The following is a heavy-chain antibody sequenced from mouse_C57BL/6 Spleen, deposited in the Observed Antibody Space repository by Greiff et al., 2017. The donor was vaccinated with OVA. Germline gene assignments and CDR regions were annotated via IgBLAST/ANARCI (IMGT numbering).Heavy chain of an antibody. J-gene: IGHJ3*01. Sequence: EVKLMESGGGLVKPRGSLKLSCAASGFTFSDYGMHWVRQAPEKGLEWVAYISSGSSTIYYADTVKGRFTISRDNAKNTLFLQMTSLRSEDTAMYYCARFAYWGQGTLVTVSA. CDR1: GFTFSDYG. CDR3: ARFAY. CDR2: ISSGSSTI. V-gene: IGHV5-17*01.